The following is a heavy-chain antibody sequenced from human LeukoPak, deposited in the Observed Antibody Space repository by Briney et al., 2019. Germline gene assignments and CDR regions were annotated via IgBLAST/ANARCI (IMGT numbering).Heavy chain of an antibody. J-gene: IGHJ3*01. D-gene: IGHD3-10*01. CDR2: IYYSGST. Sequence: SETLSLTCTVSGGSISSSSYYWNWIRQPPGKGLEWIGYIYYSGSTDYNPSLKSRVTMSVDTSKNQFSLKLNSVTAADTAVYYCARGGARGSSAFDVWGQGTMVIVSA. CDR3: ARGGARGSSAFDV. V-gene: IGHV4-61*01. CDR1: GGSISSSSYY.